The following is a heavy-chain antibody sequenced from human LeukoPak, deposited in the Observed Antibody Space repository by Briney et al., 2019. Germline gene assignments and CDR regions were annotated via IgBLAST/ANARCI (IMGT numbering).Heavy chain of an antibody. J-gene: IGHJ4*02. Sequence: SETLSLTCAVYGGSFSGYYWSWIRQPPGKGLEGIGEINHSGSTNYNPSLTSRVTISVDTSKNQFSLKLSSVTAADTAVYSCATGKWSWLQSLHFIPQLYYFDLSGQGTLVTVSS. V-gene: IGHV4-34*01. CDR2: INHSGST. CDR3: ATGKWSWLQSLHFIPQLYYFDL. D-gene: IGHD5-24*01. CDR1: GGSFSGYY.